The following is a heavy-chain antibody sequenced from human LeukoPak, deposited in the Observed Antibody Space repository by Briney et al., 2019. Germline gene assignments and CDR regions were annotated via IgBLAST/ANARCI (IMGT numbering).Heavy chain of an antibody. V-gene: IGHV1-69*13. CDR3: ARLRDLPGYDFWSGHDAFDI. CDR1: GGTFSSYA. CDR2: IIPIFGTA. Sequence: ASVKVSCKASGGTFSSYAISWVRQAPGQGLEWMGGIIPIFGTANYAQKFQGRVTITADESTSTAYMELSSLRSEDTAVYYCARLRDLPGYDFWSGHDAFDIWGQGTMVTVSS. J-gene: IGHJ3*02. D-gene: IGHD3-3*01.